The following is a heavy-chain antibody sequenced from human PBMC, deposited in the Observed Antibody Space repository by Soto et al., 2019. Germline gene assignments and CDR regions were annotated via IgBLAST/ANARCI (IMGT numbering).Heavy chain of an antibody. J-gene: IGHJ4*02. V-gene: IGHV4-59*01. CDR3: ARGGDFDY. CDR1: GGSISSYY. Sequence: QVQLQESGPGLVKPSETLSLTCTVSGGSISSYYWSWIRQPPGKGLEWIGYIYYSGSTNYNPSLKIRVTISVDTSKNQFSLKLSSVTAADTAVYYCARGGDFDYWGQGTLVTVSS. D-gene: IGHD1-26*01. CDR2: IYYSGST.